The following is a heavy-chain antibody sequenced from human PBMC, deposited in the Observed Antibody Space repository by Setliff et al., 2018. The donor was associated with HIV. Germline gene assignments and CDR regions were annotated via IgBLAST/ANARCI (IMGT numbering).Heavy chain of an antibody. Sequence: SETLSLTCGVSGYSISSDYCWGWIRQPPGKGLEWIGNMCHGGNNNYYSPSLKSRVTISVDTSKSQFSLKLSSVTAADTAVYYCARGVPLLPPHYWGQGTLVTVSS. CDR2: MCHGGNNN. CDR3: ARGVPLLPPHY. CDR1: GYSISSDYC. J-gene: IGHJ4*02. D-gene: IGHD2-21*02. V-gene: IGHV4-38-2*01.